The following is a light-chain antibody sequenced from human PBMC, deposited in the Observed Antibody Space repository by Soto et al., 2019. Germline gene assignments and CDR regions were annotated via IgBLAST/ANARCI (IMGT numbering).Light chain of an antibody. Sequence: EIVLTQSPGTLSLSPGERATLSCRASQSVSSSYLAWYQQKPGQAPRLLIYGASRRATGIPDRFSGSGSGTEFTLTISSLQSEDFAVYFCHQDFNLPWTFGQGTKLDIK. V-gene: IGKV3-20*01. CDR3: HQDFNLPWT. J-gene: IGKJ1*01. CDR2: GAS. CDR1: QSVSSSY.